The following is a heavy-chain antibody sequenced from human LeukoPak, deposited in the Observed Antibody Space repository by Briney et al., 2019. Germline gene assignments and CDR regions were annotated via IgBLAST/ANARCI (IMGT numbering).Heavy chain of an antibody. CDR3: AKPAYSSGWRPNYNWFDP. D-gene: IGHD6-19*01. CDR2: IRYDGSNK. CDR1: GFTFSSYG. J-gene: IGHJ5*02. V-gene: IGHV3-30*02. Sequence: GGSLRLSCAASGFTFSSYGMHWVRQAPGKGLEWVAFIRYDGSNKYYADSVKGRFTISRDNSKNTLYLQMNSLRAEDAAVYYCAKPAYSSGWRPNYNWFDPWGQGTLVTVSS.